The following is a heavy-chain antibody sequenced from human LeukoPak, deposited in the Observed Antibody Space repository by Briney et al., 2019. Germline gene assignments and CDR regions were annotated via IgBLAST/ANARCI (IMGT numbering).Heavy chain of an antibody. CDR1: GFTFSNYW. CDR2: INSDGSST. Sequence: GGSLRLSCAASGFTFSNYWMHWVRQAPGKGLVWVSRINSDGSSTTYADSVKGRFTISRDNAKNTLYLQMNSLRADDTAVYYCARVYGAFDYWGQGTLVTVSS. J-gene: IGHJ4*02. V-gene: IGHV3-74*01. CDR3: ARVYGAFDY. D-gene: IGHD4-17*01.